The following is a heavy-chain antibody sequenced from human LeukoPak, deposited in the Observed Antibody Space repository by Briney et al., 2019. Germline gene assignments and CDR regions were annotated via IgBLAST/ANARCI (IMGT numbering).Heavy chain of an antibody. CDR1: GGSFSGYY. CDR3: ARGPQGYSSSLVIDY. D-gene: IGHD6-6*01. V-gene: IGHV4-34*01. CDR2: IDHSGST. Sequence: SETLSLTCAVYGGSFSGYYWSWIRQPPGKGLEWIGEIDHSGSTNYNPSLKSRVTISVDTSKNQFSLKLSSVTAADTAVYYCARGPQGYSSSLVIDYWGQGTLVPVSS. J-gene: IGHJ4*02.